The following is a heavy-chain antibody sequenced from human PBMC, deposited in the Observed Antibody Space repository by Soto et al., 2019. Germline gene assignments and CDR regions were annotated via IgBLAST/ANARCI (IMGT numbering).Heavy chain of an antibody. CDR1: GFTFSSYW. D-gene: IGHD6-13*01. J-gene: IGHJ6*02. Sequence: EVQLVESGGGLVQPGGSLRLSCVDSGFTFSSYWMSWVRQAPVKGLEWVGNIKQDGSEENYVDSLKGRCAISRDNAKNSMYLQMNSLRVEDTAVYYCARIAATGRGWDVWGQGTTVVVSS. V-gene: IGHV3-7*01. CDR2: IKQDGSEE. CDR3: ARIAATGRGWDV.